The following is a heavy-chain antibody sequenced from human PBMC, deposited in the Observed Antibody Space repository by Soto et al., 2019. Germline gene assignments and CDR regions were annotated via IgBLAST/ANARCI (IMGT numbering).Heavy chain of an antibody. CDR2: ISYDGSNK. D-gene: IGHD3-22*01. Sequence: QVQLVESGGGVVQPGRSLGLSCAASGFTFSSYAMHWVRQAPGKGLEWVAVISYDGSNKYYADSVKGRFTISRDNSKNTLYLQMNSLRAEDTAVYYCAREEDYYDSSGYYRIVYYYYGMDVWGQGTTVTVSS. J-gene: IGHJ6*02. CDR3: AREEDYYDSSGYYRIVYYYYGMDV. V-gene: IGHV3-30-3*01. CDR1: GFTFSSYA.